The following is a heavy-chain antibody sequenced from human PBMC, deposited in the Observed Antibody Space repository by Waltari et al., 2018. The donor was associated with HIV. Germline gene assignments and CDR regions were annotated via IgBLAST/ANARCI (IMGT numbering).Heavy chain of an antibody. V-gene: IGHV4-61*02. CDR2: IYTSGST. J-gene: IGHJ3*02. D-gene: IGHD3-22*01. CDR1: GGSISSGSYY. Sequence: QVQLQESGPGLVKPSQTLSLTCTVSGGSISSGSYYWSWIRQPAGKGLEWIGRIYTSGSTNYNPSLKSRVTISVDTSKNQFSLKLGSVTAADTAVYYCARDRNYYYDSSGYFFNAFDIWGQGTMV. CDR3: ARDRNYYYDSSGYFFNAFDI.